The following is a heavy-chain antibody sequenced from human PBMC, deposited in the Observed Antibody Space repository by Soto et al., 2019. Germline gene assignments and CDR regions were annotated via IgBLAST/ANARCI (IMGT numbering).Heavy chain of an antibody. V-gene: IGHV4-39*01. J-gene: IGHJ4*02. CDR3: AIPVYYYDSSGYYFDY. CDR2: IYYSGST. Sequence: ASETLSLTCTVSGGSISSSSYYWGWIRQPPGKGLEWIGSIYYSGSTYYNPSLKSRVTISVDTSKNQFSLKLSSVTAADTAVCYCAIPVYYYDSSGYYFDYWGQGTLVTVSS. CDR1: GGSISSSSYY. D-gene: IGHD3-22*01.